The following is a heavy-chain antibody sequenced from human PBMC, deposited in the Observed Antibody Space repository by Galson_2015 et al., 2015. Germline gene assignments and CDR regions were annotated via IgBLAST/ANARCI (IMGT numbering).Heavy chain of an antibody. V-gene: IGHV3-23*01. J-gene: IGHJ4*02. Sequence: SLRLSCAASGFTFSSYAMSWVRQAPGKGLEWVSTISGSGGSTYYADSVKGRFTISRDNSKNTLYLQMNSLRAEDTAVYYCAKDEAAAGRAYFDYWGQGTLVTVSS. D-gene: IGHD6-13*01. CDR1: GFTFSSYA. CDR3: AKDEAAAGRAYFDY. CDR2: ISGSGGST.